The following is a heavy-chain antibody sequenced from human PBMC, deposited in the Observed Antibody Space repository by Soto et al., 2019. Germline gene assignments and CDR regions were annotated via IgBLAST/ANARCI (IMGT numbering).Heavy chain of an antibody. J-gene: IGHJ6*02. V-gene: IGHV1-3*01. Sequence: GASVKVSCKASGYTFTSYAMHWVRQAPGQRLEWMGWINAGNGNTKYSQKFKGRVTITADKSTSTANMELSSLRSEDTAVYYCARGGNSLVTAIDYYYYYGMDVWGQGTTVTVSS. CDR3: ARGGNSLVTAIDYYYYYGMDV. D-gene: IGHD2-21*02. CDR2: INAGNGNT. CDR1: GYTFTSYA.